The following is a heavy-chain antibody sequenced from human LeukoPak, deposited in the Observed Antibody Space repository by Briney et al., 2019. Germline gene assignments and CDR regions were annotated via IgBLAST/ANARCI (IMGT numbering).Heavy chain of an antibody. Sequence: PGGSLRLSCAASGFILSSAWMTWVRQAPGKGLEWVGHIKSKTNGGTTDYAAPVKGRFIISRDDSKNTLYLQMNSLRTEDTAVYYCARGFCSSTSCYQGPFDFWGQGTLVTVSS. D-gene: IGHD2-2*01. V-gene: IGHV3-15*01. CDR2: IKSKTNGGTT. CDR3: ARGFCSSTSCYQGPFDF. J-gene: IGHJ4*02. CDR1: GFILSSAW.